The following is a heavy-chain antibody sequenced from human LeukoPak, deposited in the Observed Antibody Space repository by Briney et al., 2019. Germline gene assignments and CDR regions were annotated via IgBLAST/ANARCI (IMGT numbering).Heavy chain of an antibody. CDR1: GAPISSSSYY. J-gene: IGHJ4*02. D-gene: IGHD6-19*01. CDR2: IFYSGST. V-gene: IGHV4-39*07. Sequence: SETLSLTCTVSGAPISSSSYYWGWIRQPPGKGLEWIGNIFYSGSTYYSPSLKSRVTISVDTSKNQFSLKLSSVTAADTAVYYCARDHSSGWYFDYWGQGTLVTVSS. CDR3: ARDHSSGWYFDY.